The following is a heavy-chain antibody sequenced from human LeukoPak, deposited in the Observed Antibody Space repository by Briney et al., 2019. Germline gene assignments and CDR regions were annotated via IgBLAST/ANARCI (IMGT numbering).Heavy chain of an antibody. CDR2: INSDGSST. V-gene: IGHV3-74*01. D-gene: IGHD6-19*01. J-gene: IGHJ4*02. CDR3: ARRSYIAVAGFDY. CDR1: GFTFSSYW. Sequence: GGSLRLSCAASGFTFSSYWMHWVRQAPGKGLAWVSRINSDGSSTSYADSVKGRFTISRDNAKNTLYLQMNSLRAEDTAVYYCARRSYIAVAGFDYWGQGTLVTVSS.